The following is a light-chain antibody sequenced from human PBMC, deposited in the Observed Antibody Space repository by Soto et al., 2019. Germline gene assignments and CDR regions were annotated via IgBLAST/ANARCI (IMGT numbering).Light chain of an antibody. CDR3: QQFITGPWT. CDR2: KAS. J-gene: IGKJ1*01. CDR1: QSVCTW. Sequence: DIQMTQSPATLSASVGDRVTITSRASQSVCTWLAWYQQKPGKAPKLLIYKASTLESGVTSRSSCSGSGTDFNLTIDSLQPDDFATYYCQQFITGPWTFGQGTEVEIK. V-gene: IGKV1-5*03.